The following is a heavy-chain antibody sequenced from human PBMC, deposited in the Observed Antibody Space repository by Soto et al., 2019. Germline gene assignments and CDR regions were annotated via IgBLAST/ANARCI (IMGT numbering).Heavy chain of an antibody. CDR2: ISYDGSNK. J-gene: IGHJ4*02. D-gene: IGHD3-3*01. Sequence: QVQLVESGGGVVQPGRSLRLSCAASGFTFSSYGMHWVRQAPGKGLEWVAAISYDGSNKYYADSVKGRFTISRDNSKNTLYLQMNSLRAEDTAVYYCAKDLLRFLEWLLSPGALDYWGQGTLVTVSS. CDR3: AKDLLRFLEWLLSPGALDY. V-gene: IGHV3-30*18. CDR1: GFTFSSYG.